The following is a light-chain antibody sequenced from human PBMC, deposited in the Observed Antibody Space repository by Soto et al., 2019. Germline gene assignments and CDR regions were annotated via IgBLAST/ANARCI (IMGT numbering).Light chain of an antibody. CDR1: SSDFSAYHY. Sequence: QSALTQPASVSGSPGQSITIFCTGSSSDFSAYHYVSWYQQHPGKAPKLMIYEVSHRPPGMSSRFSGSKSGNTASLTITGLQVEDEADYYCQSYDSTLSARYVFGTGTKGTVL. J-gene: IGLJ1*01. CDR2: EVS. CDR3: QSYDSTLSARYV. V-gene: IGLV2-14*01.